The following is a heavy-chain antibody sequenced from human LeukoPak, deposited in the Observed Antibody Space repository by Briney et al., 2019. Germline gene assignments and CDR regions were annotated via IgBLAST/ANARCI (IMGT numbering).Heavy chain of an antibody. CDR2: IYRSGRS. V-gene: IGHV4-4*07. D-gene: IGHD2-21*02. J-gene: IGHJ2*01. CDR1: GGSISNYY. Sequence: SETLSLTCIVSGGSISNYYWSWIRQPAGKGLEWIGRIYRSGRSNYNPSLKSRVTMSVDTSKNQFSLKLNSVTAAATAVYYCARETSVTALVPYWYFDLWGRGTLVTVSS. CDR3: ARETSVTALVPYWYFDL.